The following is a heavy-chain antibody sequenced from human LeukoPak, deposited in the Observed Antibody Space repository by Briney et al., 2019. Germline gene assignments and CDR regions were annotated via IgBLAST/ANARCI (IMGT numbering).Heavy chain of an antibody. J-gene: IGHJ4*02. D-gene: IGHD3-22*01. CDR3: AKGPHVGSGYHPDY. Sequence: GGSLSLSCAASGFTFSSAAMTWVRQAPGKGLEGVSTVTGSDDRTYYADSVKGRFTISRDYSKNTLHLQMNSLRVEDTAIYYCAKGPHVGSGYHPDYWGQGNLVTVSS. CDR2: VTGSDDRT. CDR1: GFTFSSAA. V-gene: IGHV3-23*01.